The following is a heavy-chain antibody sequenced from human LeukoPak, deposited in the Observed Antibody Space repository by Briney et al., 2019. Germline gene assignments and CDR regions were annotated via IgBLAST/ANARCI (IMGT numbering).Heavy chain of an antibody. D-gene: IGHD6-6*01. V-gene: IGHV3-7*01. CDR1: GITFTNYW. CDR3: ASSSYSSSSS. CDR2: INEDGSQK. Sequence: GGSLRLSCAASGITFTNYWMIWVRQAPGKGLEWVANINEDGSQKYYVGSVEGRFTISRDNAENSVFLQMDSLRAEDTALYYCASSSYSSSSSWGQGTLVTVSS. J-gene: IGHJ5*02.